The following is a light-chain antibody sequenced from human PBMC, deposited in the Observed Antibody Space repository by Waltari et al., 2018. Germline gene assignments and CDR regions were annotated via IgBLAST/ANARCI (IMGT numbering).Light chain of an antibody. J-gene: IGKJ1*01. CDR1: QSISSR. Sequence: IPMTQSPSTMSASVGASVTITCRASQSISSRLAWYQQKPGKAPTLLIYNASSLESGVPSRFSGSGSRTEFTLTISSLQPDDFATYYCQQYNSYLWTFGQGTKVEIK. CDR2: NAS. V-gene: IGKV1-5*03. CDR3: QQYNSYLWT.